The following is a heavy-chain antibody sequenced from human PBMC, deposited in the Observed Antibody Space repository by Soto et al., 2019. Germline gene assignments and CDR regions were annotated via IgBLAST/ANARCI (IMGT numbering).Heavy chain of an antibody. D-gene: IGHD3-10*01. CDR3: ASGNFSASGGWFDP. J-gene: IGHJ5*02. Sequence: ETLSLTCTVSRGFVSSSSYYWSWIRQPPGKGLEWIGSIYYIGNTNYNPSLRSRVTISLDMSKSQFSLKLTSVTAADTAVYYCASGNFSASGGWFDPWGQGTLVTVSS. V-gene: IGHV4-61*01. CDR2: IYYIGNT. CDR1: RGFVSSSSYY.